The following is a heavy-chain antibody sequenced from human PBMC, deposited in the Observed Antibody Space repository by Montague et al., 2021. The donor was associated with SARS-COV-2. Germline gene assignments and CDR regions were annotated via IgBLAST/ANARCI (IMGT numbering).Heavy chain of an antibody. D-gene: IGHD3-3*01. V-gene: IGHV4-4*07. J-gene: IGHJ4*02. Sequence: SETLSLTCTVSGDSITYFYWSWIRQPPGKGLEWIGRVTSSGSTNYNPSLRSRVSMSVDTSKSQFSLKLSSVTAADAAVYYCARDAVTHLETFDYWGRGTLVTVSS. CDR1: GDSITYFY. CDR3: ARDAVTHLETFDY. CDR2: VTSSGST.